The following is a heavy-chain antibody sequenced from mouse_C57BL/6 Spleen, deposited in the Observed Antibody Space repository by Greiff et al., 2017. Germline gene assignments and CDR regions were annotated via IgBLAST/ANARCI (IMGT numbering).Heavy chain of an antibody. D-gene: IGHD2-14*01. CDR3: AREQGYSPYYFDY. V-gene: IGHV5-16*01. J-gene: IGHJ2*01. CDR2: INSDGSST. Sequence: EVKVVESEGGLVQPGSSMKLSCTASGFTFSDYYMAWVRQVPEKGLEWVANINSDGSSTYYLDSLKSRFIISRDNAKNILYLQMSSLKSEDTAAYYCAREQGYSPYYFDYWGQGTTLTVSA. CDR1: GFTFSDYY.